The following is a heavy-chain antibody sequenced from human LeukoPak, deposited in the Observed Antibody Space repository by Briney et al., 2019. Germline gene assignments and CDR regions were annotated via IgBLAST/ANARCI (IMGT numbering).Heavy chain of an antibody. CDR3: TRSGYYNGYDY. CDR2: ITPDGRAT. Sequence: GGSLRLSCVASGFTFSGHWMHWVRQGPGKGLVAVSRITPDGRATTYAAYVKGRFTISRDNAKNTLSLEMNSLTAEDTALYYCTRSGYYNGYDYWGQGTLVTVSS. D-gene: IGHD3-10*01. CDR1: GFTFSGHW. V-gene: IGHV3-74*03. J-gene: IGHJ4*02.